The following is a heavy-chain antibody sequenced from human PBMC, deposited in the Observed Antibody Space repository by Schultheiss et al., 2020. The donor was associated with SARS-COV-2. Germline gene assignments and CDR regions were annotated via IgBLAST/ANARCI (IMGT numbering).Heavy chain of an antibody. CDR2: IKQDGSVE. D-gene: IGHD1-26*01. CDR1: GFTFRNYW. V-gene: IGHV3-7*03. J-gene: IGHJ4*02. Sequence: GGSLRLSCAASGFTFRNYWMDWVRQAPGKGLQWVANIKQDGSVEHYVDSVRGRFIISRDNAKNSLDLQMNSLRAEDTAVYYCAKVGWDPADFDNWGQGTLVTVSS. CDR3: AKVGWDPADFDN.